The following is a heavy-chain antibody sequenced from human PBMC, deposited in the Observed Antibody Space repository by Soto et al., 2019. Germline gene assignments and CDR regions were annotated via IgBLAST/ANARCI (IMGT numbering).Heavy chain of an antibody. D-gene: IGHD6-19*01. CDR3: ARDMSIAVAGSVRVDP. Sequence: GASVKVSCKASGYTFTSYGFSWVRQAPGQGLEWMGWISAYNGNTNYAQKLQGRVTMTTDTSTSTAYMELRRLRSDGTAVYDCARDMSIAVAGSVRVDPWGHGTLVTGSS. CDR2: ISAYNGNT. J-gene: IGHJ5*02. V-gene: IGHV1-18*04. CDR1: GYTFTSYG.